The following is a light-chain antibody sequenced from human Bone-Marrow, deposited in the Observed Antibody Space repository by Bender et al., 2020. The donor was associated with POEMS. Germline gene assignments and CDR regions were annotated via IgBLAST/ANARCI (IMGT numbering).Light chain of an antibody. CDR1: ALSRQY. J-gene: IGLJ2*01. V-gene: IGLV3-25*03. CDR3: QSADSTGPYPRNVV. CDR2: KDN. Sequence: SYELTQSPSVSVSPGQTARITCSADALSRQYAYWYQQKPGQAPVLLIYKDNERPSGIPERFSGSTSGTTVTLTISGVQAEDEADYYCQSADSTGPYPRNVVFGGGTKLTVL.